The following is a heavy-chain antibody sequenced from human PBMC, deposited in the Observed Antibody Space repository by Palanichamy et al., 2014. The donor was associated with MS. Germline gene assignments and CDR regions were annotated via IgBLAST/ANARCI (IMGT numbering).Heavy chain of an antibody. CDR2: IDWDDDK. J-gene: IGHJ3*01. Sequence: QVTLKESGPALVKPTQTLTLTCTFSGFSLSTSGMRVSWIRQPPGKALEWLARIDWDDDKFYSTSLKTRLTISKDTSKNQVVLRMTNMDPLDTATYYRARIREDDAFDVWGQGTMVTVSS. V-gene: IGHV2-70*04. CDR3: ARIREDDAFDV. CDR1: GFSLSTSGMR.